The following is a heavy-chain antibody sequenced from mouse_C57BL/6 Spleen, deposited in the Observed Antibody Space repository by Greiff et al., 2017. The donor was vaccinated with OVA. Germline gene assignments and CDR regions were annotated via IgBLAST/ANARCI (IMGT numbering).Heavy chain of an antibody. CDR1: GYTFTSYW. CDR2: IDPSDSYT. Sequence: VQLQQPGAELVKPGASVKLSCKASGYTFTSYWMQWVKQRPGQGLEWIGEIDPSDSYTNYNQKFKGKATLTVDTSSSTAYMKLSSLSSEDSSVYYCARRGYDDYDERVYFDYWGQGTTLTVSS. J-gene: IGHJ2*01. D-gene: IGHD2-4*01. V-gene: IGHV1-50*01. CDR3: ARRGYDDYDERVYFDY.